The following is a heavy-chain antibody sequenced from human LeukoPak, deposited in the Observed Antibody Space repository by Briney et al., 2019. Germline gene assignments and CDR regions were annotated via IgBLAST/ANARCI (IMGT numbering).Heavy chain of an antibody. CDR2: ISSSSSYI. J-gene: IGHJ6*02. D-gene: IGHD2-2*02. Sequence: GGSLRLSCAASGFTISSYSMNWVRQAPGKGLEWVSSISSSSSYIYYADSVKGRFTISRDNAKNSLYLQMNSLRAEDTAVYYCARADCSSTSCYNYYGMDVWGQGTTVTVSS. V-gene: IGHV3-21*01. CDR1: GFTISSYS. CDR3: ARADCSSTSCYNYYGMDV.